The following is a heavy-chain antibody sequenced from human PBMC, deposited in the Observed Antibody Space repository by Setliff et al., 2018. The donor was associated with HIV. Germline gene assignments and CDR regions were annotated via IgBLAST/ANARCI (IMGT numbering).Heavy chain of an antibody. CDR2: IYTSGST. CDR3: ARVNAEQLVLTYYYGMDV. D-gene: IGHD6-13*01. CDR1: GVFVNAGRDF. J-gene: IGHJ6*02. V-gene: IGHV4-61*02. Sequence: SETLSLTCSVSGVFVNAGRDFWTWIRQPPGKGLEWIGRIYTSGSTNYNPSLKSRVTISVDTSKNQFSLKLSSVTAADTAVYYCARVNAEQLVLTYYYGMDVWGQGTTVTVSS.